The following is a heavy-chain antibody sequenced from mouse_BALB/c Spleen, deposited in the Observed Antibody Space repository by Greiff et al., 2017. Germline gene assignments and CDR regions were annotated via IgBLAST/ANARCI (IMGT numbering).Heavy chain of an antibody. V-gene: IGHV1-4*02. CDR1: GYTFTSYT. J-gene: IGHJ3*01. Sequence: QVQLKESAAELARPGASVKMSCKASGYTFTSYTMHWVKQRPGQGLEWIGYINPSSGYTEYNQKFKDKTTLTADKSSSTAYMQLSSLTSEDSAVYFCARLGYGSGYFTFFAYWGQGTLVTVSA. CDR2: INPSSGYT. D-gene: IGHD2-3*01. CDR3: ARLGYGSGYFTFFAY.